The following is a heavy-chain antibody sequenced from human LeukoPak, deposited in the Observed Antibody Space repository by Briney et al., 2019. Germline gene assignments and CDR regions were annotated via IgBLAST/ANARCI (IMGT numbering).Heavy chain of an antibody. J-gene: IGHJ4*02. CDR2: IYYTGST. D-gene: IGHD2-15*01. CDR3: ASWSRDIGFDY. V-gene: IGHV4-39*07. CDR1: GGSISSSSYY. Sequence: PSETLSLTCTVSGGSISSSSYYWGWIRQPPGKGLEWIGSIYYTGSTYYNPSLKSRVTISVDTSKNQFSLKLSSVTAADTAVYYCASWSRDIGFDYWGQGTLVTVSS.